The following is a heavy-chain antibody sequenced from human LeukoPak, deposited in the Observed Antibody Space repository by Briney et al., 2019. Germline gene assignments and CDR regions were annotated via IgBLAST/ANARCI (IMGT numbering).Heavy chain of an antibody. CDR1: GLTFSDYW. CDR2: IKYDGSEK. J-gene: IGHJ6*04. CDR3: ATDRGLR. V-gene: IGHV3-7*03. Sequence: GGSLRLSCAASGLTFSDYWMYWVRQAPGKGLEWVANIKYDGSEKYYVDTVKGRFTISRDNAKNSLYLQMNSLRVEDTAVYYCATDRGLRWGKGTTVTVSS.